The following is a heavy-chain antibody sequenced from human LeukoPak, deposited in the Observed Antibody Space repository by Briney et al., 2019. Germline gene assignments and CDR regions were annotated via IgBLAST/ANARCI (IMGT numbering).Heavy chain of an antibody. CDR3: ATDYYCSGGSCYPPD. CDR2: ISGSSNDM. D-gene: IGHD2-15*01. CDR1: GFPFSIYT. Sequence: GGSLRLSCAASGFPFSIYTMNWVRQAPGKGLEWVSSISGSSNDMYYADSVKGRFTISRDNAKNSLYLQMNSLRAEDTAVYYCATDYYCSGGSCYPPDWGQGTLVTVSS. V-gene: IGHV3-21*01. J-gene: IGHJ4*02.